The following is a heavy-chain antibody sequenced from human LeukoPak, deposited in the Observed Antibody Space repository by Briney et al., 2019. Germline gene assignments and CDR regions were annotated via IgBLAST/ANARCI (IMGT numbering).Heavy chain of an antibody. D-gene: IGHD6-13*01. J-gene: IGHJ3*02. CDR3: ARVVPIIAAAGHDAFDI. V-gene: IGHV6-1*01. CDR2: TYYRSKWYN. CDR1: GDSVSSNSAA. Sequence: SQTLSLTCAISGDSVSSNSAAWNWIRQSPSRGLEWLGRTYYRSKWYNDYAVSVKSRITINPDTSKNQFSLQLNSVTPEDTAVYYCARVVPIIAAAGHDAFDIWGQGTMVTVSS.